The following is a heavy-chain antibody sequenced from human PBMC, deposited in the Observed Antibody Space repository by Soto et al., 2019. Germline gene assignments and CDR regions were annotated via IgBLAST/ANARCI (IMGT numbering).Heavy chain of an antibody. CDR3: ARHVTTVTTVDY. CDR2: IYYSGST. V-gene: IGHV4-59*08. Sequence: SETLSLTCTVSGGSISSYYWSWIRQPPGKGLEWIGYIYYSGSTNYNPSLKSRDTISVDTSKNQFSLKLSSVTAADTAVYYCARHVTTVTTVDYWGQGTLVTVS. J-gene: IGHJ4*02. CDR1: GGSISSYY. D-gene: IGHD4-17*01.